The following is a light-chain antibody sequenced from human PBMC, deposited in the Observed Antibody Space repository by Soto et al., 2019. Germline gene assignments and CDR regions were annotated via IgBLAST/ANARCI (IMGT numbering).Light chain of an antibody. V-gene: IGKV1-39*01. Sequence: DIEMTQSPSSLSASVGDRVTITCRASQSISTYLNWYQLKPGEAPRVLIYVGSSLQSGVPSRFSGSGSGTDFTLTITSLQPEDFATYYCQQSYSYASFGGGTKVDIK. CDR3: QQSYSYAS. J-gene: IGKJ4*01. CDR1: QSISTY. CDR2: VGS.